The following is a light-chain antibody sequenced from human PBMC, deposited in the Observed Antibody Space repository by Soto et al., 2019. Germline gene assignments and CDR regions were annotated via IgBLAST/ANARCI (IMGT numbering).Light chain of an antibody. CDR2: EVS. J-gene: IGLJ2*01. Sequence: QSALTQPASVSGSPGQSITISCTGTSSDVGGYNYVSWYQHHPGKAPKVLIYEVSKRPSGASNRFSGFKYGNTASLTISGLHAEDEADYYCISYTDSTTHVVFGGGTKLTVL. CDR3: ISYTDSTTHVV. CDR1: SSDVGGYNY. V-gene: IGLV2-14*01.